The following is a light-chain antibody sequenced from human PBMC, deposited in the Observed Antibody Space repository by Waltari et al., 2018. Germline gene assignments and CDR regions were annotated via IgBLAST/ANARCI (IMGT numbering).Light chain of an antibody. CDR2: DAS. J-gene: IGKJ4*01. CDR1: QDIRKN. CDR3: QQYANLPIT. Sequence: DIQMTQSPSSLSASVGERVTITCQASQDIRKNLNWFHQKPGKAPQVLIFDASNSQAAVPSRFSGSGSGTDFAFTIGSLQPEDIGTYYCQQYANLPITFGEGPGWRSN. V-gene: IGKV1-33*01.